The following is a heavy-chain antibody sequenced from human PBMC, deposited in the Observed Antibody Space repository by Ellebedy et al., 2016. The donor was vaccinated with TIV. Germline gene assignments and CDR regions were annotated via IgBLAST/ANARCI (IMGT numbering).Heavy chain of an antibody. J-gene: IGHJ4*02. V-gene: IGHV4-4*02. D-gene: IGHD6-13*01. Sequence: MPSETLSLTCAVSGDSINTNSWWSWVRPPPGKGLGWIGEIYHSGTTNYKPSLRSRVTISFDKSKNQFSLRLSSVTAADTAVYYCARVAAGTWGGIDFWGPGTLVTVSS. CDR2: IYHSGTT. CDR1: GDSINTNSW. CDR3: ARVAAGTWGGIDF.